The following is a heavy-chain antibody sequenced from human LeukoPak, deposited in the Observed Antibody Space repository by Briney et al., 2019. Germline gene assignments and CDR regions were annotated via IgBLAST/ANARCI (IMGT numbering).Heavy chain of an antibody. D-gene: IGHD3-22*01. Sequence: ASVKVSCKASGGTFSSYAISWVRQAPGQGLEWMGRIIPILGIANYAQKFQGRVTITADKSTGTAYMELSSLRSEDTAVYYCARDRDLYYYDSSGYAYWGQGTLVTVSS. CDR1: GGTFSSYA. CDR2: IIPILGIA. CDR3: ARDRDLYYYDSSGYAY. J-gene: IGHJ4*02. V-gene: IGHV1-69*04.